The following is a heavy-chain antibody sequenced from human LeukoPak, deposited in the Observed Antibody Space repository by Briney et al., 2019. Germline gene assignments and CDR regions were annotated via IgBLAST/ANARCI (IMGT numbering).Heavy chain of an antibody. D-gene: IGHD3-22*01. V-gene: IGHV3-33*06. CDR2: IWYDGSNK. CDR3: AKDQRSTGYYLDY. CDR1: GFTFRSYG. J-gene: IGHJ4*02. Sequence: GGSLRLSCAASGFTFRSYGMHWVRQAPGKGLECVAGIWYDGSNKYYTDSVKGRFTISRDNSKNTLYLQMNSLRAEDTSLYYCAKDQRSTGYYLDYWGQGTLVTVSS.